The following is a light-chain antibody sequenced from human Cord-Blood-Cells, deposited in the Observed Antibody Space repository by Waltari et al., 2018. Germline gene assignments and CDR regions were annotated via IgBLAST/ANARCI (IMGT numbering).Light chain of an antibody. CDR3: QQRSNWYT. V-gene: IGKV3-11*01. CDR1: QSVSSY. Sequence: EIVLTQFPATPSSPPGERATLSCRASQSVSSYLAVYQQKPGQAPRLLIYDASNRATGIPARFSGSGSGTDFTLTISSLEPEDFAVYYCQQRSNWYTFGQGTKLEIK. J-gene: IGKJ2*01. CDR2: DAS.